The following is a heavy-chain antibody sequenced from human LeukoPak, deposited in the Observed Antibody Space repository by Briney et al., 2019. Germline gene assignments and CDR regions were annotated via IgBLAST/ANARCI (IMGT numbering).Heavy chain of an antibody. CDR2: ISAYNGNT. CDR1: GYTFTSYG. D-gene: IGHD6-13*01. J-gene: IGHJ4*02. V-gene: IGHV1-18*01. Sequence: GASVKVSCKASGYTFTSYGISWVRQAPGQGLEWMGWISAYNGNTNYAQKLQGRVTMTTDTSTSTAYMELRSLRSDDTAVYYCARDTPYQFAIAAAGDYWGQGTLVTVSS. CDR3: ARDTPYQFAIAAAGDY.